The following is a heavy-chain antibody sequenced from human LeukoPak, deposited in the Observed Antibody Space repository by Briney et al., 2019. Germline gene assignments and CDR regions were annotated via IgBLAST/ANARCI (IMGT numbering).Heavy chain of an antibody. V-gene: IGHV1-8*01. D-gene: IGHD2-2*01. J-gene: IGHJ5*02. Sequence: ASVTVSCTASGYTFTSYDINWVRQATGQGLEWMGWMNPNSGNTGYAQKFQGRVTMTRNTSISTAYMELSSLRSEDTAVYYCARGTISPWYQYWFDPWGQGTLVTVSS. CDR1: GYTFTSYD. CDR2: MNPNSGNT. CDR3: ARGTISPWYQYWFDP.